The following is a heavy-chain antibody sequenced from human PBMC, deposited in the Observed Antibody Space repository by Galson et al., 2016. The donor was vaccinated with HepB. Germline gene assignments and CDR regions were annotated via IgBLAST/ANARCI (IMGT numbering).Heavy chain of an antibody. V-gene: IGHV4-4*07. CDR2: IDASENT. Sequence: SETLSLTCSVSGDSIRSYYWSWIRQPAGQGLEWIGRIDASENTNYNPSFQSRVTISVDTSKNQSSLSLTSVTAADTAVYYCARSSALYPAFPHWSFDLWGRGTLVTVSS. D-gene: IGHD2/OR15-2a*01. CDR1: GDSIRSYY. J-gene: IGHJ2*01. CDR3: ARSSALYPAFPHWSFDL.